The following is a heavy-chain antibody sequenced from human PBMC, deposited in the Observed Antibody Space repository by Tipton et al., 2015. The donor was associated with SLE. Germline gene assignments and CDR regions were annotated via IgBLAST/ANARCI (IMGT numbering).Heavy chain of an antibody. CDR3: ARQRVGDYALFDY. J-gene: IGHJ4*02. D-gene: IGHD4-17*01. CDR2: IYYSGST. V-gene: IGHV4-59*08. CDR1: GGSISSYY. Sequence: GLVKPSETLSLTCTVSGGSISSYYWSWIRQPPGKGLEWIGYIYYSGSTNYNPSLKSRVTISVDTSKNQFSLKLSSVTAADTAVYYCARQRVGDYALFDYWGQGTLVTVSS.